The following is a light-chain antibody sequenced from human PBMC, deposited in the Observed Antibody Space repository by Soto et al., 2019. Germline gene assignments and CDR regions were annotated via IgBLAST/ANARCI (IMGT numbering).Light chain of an antibody. CDR3: AAWDDSLNGWV. Sequence: QSVLTQPPSASGTPGQRVIISCSGSTSNFGGNSANWYQQFPGTAPKVLIYSNNQRPSGVPDRFSGSKSGTSASLAISGLQSEDEAEYYGAAWDDSLNGWVFGGGTKLTVL. CDR2: SNN. V-gene: IGLV1-44*01. J-gene: IGLJ3*02. CDR1: TSNFGGNS.